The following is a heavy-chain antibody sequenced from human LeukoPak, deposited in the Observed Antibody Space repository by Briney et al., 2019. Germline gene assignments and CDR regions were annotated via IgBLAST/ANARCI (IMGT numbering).Heavy chain of an antibody. Sequence: ASVKVSCKASGYTFTGYYMHWVRQAPGQGLEWMGWINPNSGGTNYAQKFKGRVTMTRDTSISTDYMELSRLRSDDTAVYYCARVPKATPGHFDYWGQGTLVTVSS. V-gene: IGHV1-2*02. J-gene: IGHJ4*02. CDR2: INPNSGGT. CDR3: ARVPKATPGHFDY. CDR1: GYTFTGYY.